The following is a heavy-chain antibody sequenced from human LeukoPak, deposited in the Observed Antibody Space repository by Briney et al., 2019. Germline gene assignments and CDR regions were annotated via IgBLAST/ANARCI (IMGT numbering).Heavy chain of an antibody. Sequence: ASETLSLTCTVSGGSISSSSYYWGWIRQPPGKGREWIGSIYYSGSTYYNPSLKSRVTISVDTSKYQFSLKLSSVTAADTAVYYCARRIFGDFWSGYYNPTGIDPWGQGTLVTVSS. CDR2: IYYSGST. J-gene: IGHJ5*02. CDR3: ARRIFGDFWSGYYNPTGIDP. CDR1: GGSISSSSYY. D-gene: IGHD3-3*01. V-gene: IGHV4-39*01.